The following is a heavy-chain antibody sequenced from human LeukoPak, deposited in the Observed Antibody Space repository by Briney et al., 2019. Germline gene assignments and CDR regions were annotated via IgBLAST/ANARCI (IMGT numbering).Heavy chain of an antibody. CDR3: ARSMTTVTKRMGNWFDP. D-gene: IGHD4-17*01. Sequence: NPSETLSLTCTVSGGSISSSSYYWGWIRQPPGKGLEWIGSIYYSGSTYYNPSLKSRVTISVDTSKNQFSLKLSSVTAADTAVYYCARSMTTVTKRMGNWFDPWGQGTLVTVSS. J-gene: IGHJ5*02. CDR1: GGSISSSSYY. CDR2: IYYSGST. V-gene: IGHV4-39*07.